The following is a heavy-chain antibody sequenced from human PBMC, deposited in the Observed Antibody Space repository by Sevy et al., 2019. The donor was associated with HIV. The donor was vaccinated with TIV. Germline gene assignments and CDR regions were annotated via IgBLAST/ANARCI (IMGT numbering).Heavy chain of an antibody. CDR1: GYTFTEYY. J-gene: IGHJ4*02. D-gene: IGHD3-22*01. CDR2: INPQTGAT. CDR3: ARMGDYFDTSGYYPLKY. V-gene: IGHV1-2*02. Sequence: ASVKVSCKASGYTFTEYYVHWLRQAPGQGLEWMGWINPQTGATYLAKKFQDRVTLTTATSINAAYMELSGLKFDDTAVFYCARMGDYFDTSGYYPLKYWGLGTLVTVSS.